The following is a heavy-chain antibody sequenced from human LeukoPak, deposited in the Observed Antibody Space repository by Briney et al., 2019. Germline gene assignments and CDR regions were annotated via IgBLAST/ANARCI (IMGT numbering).Heavy chain of an antibody. J-gene: IGHJ4*02. D-gene: IGHD6-13*01. CDR3: ARVMGQRLVVFDY. V-gene: IGHV3-21*01. Sequence: PGGSLRLSCAASGFTFSSYSMNWVRRAPGKGLEWVSSISSSSSYIYYADSVKGRFTISRDNAKNSLYLQMNSLRAEDTAVYYCARVMGQRLVVFDYWGQGTLVTVSS. CDR1: GFTFSSYS. CDR2: ISSSSSYI.